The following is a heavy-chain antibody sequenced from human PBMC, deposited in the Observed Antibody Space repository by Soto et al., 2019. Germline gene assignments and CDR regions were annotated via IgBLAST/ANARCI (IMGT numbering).Heavy chain of an antibody. Sequence: GGSLRLSCAASGFTFSSYGMSWVRQTPEKGLEWVSGFEAGDNDAYYADPVKGRFTISRDNSENTLYLQMNSLRVEDTAVYYCAKDSGRNYSQHWGQGTLVTVSS. CDR2: FEAGDNDA. CDR1: GFTFSSYG. CDR3: AKDSGRNYSQH. D-gene: IGHD3-10*01. V-gene: IGHV3-23*01. J-gene: IGHJ1*01.